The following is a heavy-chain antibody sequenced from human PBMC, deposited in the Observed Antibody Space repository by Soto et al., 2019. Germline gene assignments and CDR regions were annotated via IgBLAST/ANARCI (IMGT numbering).Heavy chain of an antibody. CDR3: AGERGVFFGDLLPHGLFDP. CDR2: IYYTGTT. V-gene: IGHV4-59*01. D-gene: IGHD3-10*01. J-gene: IGHJ5*02. Sequence: SENPSLTCTVSGGSISDYYWSWIRQTPGKGLEWIGNIYYTGTTSYNPSLKSRVTISVDTSRNQFSLRLSSVTAADTAVYYCAGERGVFFGDLLPHGLFDPCGQGTLVIVSA. CDR1: GGSISDYY.